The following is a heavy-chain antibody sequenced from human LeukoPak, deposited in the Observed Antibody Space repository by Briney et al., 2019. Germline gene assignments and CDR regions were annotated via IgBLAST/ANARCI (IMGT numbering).Heavy chain of an antibody. D-gene: IGHD4-17*01. Sequence: SETLSLTCTVSGGSISSYYWSWIRQPPGKGLEWIGYIYYSGSTNYNPSLKSQVTISVDTSKNQFSLKLSSVTAADTAVYYCARDIGYGDYYNWFDPWGQGTLVTVSS. V-gene: IGHV4-59*01. CDR3: ARDIGYGDYYNWFDP. CDR2: IYYSGST. CDR1: GGSISSYY. J-gene: IGHJ5*02.